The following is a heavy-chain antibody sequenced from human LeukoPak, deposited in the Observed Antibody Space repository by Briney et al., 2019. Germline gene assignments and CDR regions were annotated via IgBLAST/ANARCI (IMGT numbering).Heavy chain of an antibody. CDR2: ISSSSSYT. CDR1: GFTFSDYY. D-gene: IGHD6-13*01. V-gene: IGHV3-11*06. Sequence: GGSLRLSCAASGFTFSDYYMSWIRQAPGKGLEWVSYISSSSSYTNYADSVKGRFTISRDNAKNSLYLQMSSLGAEDTAVYYCARDPGSWYPDYWGQGTLVTVSS. CDR3: ARDPGSWYPDY. J-gene: IGHJ4*02.